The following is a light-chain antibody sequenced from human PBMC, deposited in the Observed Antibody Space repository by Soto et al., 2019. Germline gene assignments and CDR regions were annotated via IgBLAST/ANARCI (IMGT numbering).Light chain of an antibody. V-gene: IGKV1-9*01. CDR3: QQLTSYPRS. J-gene: IGKJ3*01. Sequence: DIQLTQSPSFLSASVGDRVTITCRASQGISSYLAWYQQKPGKAPKLLIYAASTLQSGVTSRLSGSGSGTVFAPAMDIVQPEDVATYYCQQLTSYPRSFGPGTKVDIK. CDR1: QGISSY. CDR2: AAS.